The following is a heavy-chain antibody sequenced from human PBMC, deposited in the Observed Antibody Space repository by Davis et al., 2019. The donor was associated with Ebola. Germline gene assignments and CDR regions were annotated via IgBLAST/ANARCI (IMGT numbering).Heavy chain of an antibody. CDR3: ARHTISGSYYRGPFDY. Sequence: MPSETLSLTCTVSGGSISPYYWSWIRQPPGKGLEWIGYIYYSGSTKYNLSLKGRVAISVDTSKNQFSLKLSSVTAADTAVYYCARHTISGSYYRGPFDYWGQGTLVTVSS. D-gene: IGHD1-26*01. V-gene: IGHV4-59*08. CDR1: GGSISPYY. CDR2: IYYSGST. J-gene: IGHJ4*02.